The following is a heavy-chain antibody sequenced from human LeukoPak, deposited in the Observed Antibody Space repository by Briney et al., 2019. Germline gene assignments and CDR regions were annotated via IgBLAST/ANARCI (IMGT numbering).Heavy chain of an antibody. CDR2: FDPEDGET. J-gene: IGHJ4*02. CDR1: GYTLTELS. D-gene: IGHD6-13*01. CDR3: ATESGAAAGFNY. V-gene: IGHV1-24*01. Sequence: GASVKVSCKVSGYTLTELSMHWVRQAPGKGLEWMGGFDPEDGETTYAQKFQGRATMTEDTSTDTAYMELSSLRSEDTAVYYCATESGAAAGFNYWGQGTLVTVSS.